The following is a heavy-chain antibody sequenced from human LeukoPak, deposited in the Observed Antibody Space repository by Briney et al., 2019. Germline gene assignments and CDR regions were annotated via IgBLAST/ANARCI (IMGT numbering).Heavy chain of an antibody. CDR3: AREYAGKGMTGGNDY. Sequence: SVKVSCKASGDTFSSYAISWVRQAPGQGLEWMGGIIPIFGTANYAQKFQGRVTITADESTSTAYMELSSLRSEDTAVYYCAREYAGKGMTGGNDYWGQGTLVTVSS. V-gene: IGHV1-69*13. J-gene: IGHJ4*02. CDR1: GDTFSSYA. CDR2: IIPIFGTA. D-gene: IGHD4-23*01.